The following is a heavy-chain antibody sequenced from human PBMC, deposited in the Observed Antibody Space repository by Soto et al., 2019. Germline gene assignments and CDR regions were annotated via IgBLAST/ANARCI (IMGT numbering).Heavy chain of an antibody. D-gene: IGHD2-15*01. Sequence: SETLSLTCTVSGGSISSSSYYWGWIRQPPGKGLEWIGSIYYSGSTYYNPSLKGRVTISVDTSKNQFSLKLSSVTAADTAVYYCARLKRYCSGGSCTYGMDVWGQGTTVTVSS. V-gene: IGHV4-39*01. J-gene: IGHJ6*02. CDR2: IYYSGST. CDR1: GGSISSSSYY. CDR3: ARLKRYCSGGSCTYGMDV.